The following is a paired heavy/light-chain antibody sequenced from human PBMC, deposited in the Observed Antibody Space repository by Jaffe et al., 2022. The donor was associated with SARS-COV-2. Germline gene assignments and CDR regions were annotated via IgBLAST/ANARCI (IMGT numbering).Light chain of an antibody. J-gene: IGKJ1*01. CDR2: EVS. CDR1: QSLLYSNGNTY. V-gene: IGKV2D-30*01. CDR3: MQGTHWPWT. Sequence: DVVMTQSPLSLSVTLGQPASISCRSSQSLLYSNGNTYLNWFQQRPGQSPRRLIYEVSKWDSGVPDRFSGSGSGTDFTLRISRVEAEDVGIYYCMQGTHWPWTFGQGTKVEVK.
Heavy chain of an antibody. V-gene: IGHV3-7*03. CDR1: GFTFSGYW. Sequence: EVQLVESGGGLVQPGGSLRLSCVASGFTFSGYWMSWVRQAPGKGLEWVANIKHDGSEEYYVDSVRGRFTISRDNAKDSLYLQMNNMRADDTAVYYCAQKRGDYWGQGTLVTVSS. CDR2: IKHDGSEE. CDR3: AQKRGDY. J-gene: IGHJ4*02.